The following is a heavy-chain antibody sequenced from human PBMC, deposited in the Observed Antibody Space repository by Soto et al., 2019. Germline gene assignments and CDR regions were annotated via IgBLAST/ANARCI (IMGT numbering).Heavy chain of an antibody. V-gene: IGHV4-4*02. CDR2: VYRTGST. CDR3: ARARATIAAAAIFDC. D-gene: IGHD6-13*01. Sequence: SETLSLTCAVSGDSISSDKWWSWVRQPPGKGLEWIGEVYRTGSTNYNPSLESRLTISVDKSKNQFSLKLTSVTAADTAVYYCARARATIAAAAIFDCWGQGTLVTVSS. CDR1: GDSISSDKW. J-gene: IGHJ4*02.